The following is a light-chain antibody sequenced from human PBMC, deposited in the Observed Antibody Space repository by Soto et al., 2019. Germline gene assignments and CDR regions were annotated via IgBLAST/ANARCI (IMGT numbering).Light chain of an antibody. CDR3: CSFARSNTWV. Sequence: QSVLTQPASVSGSPGQSITLSCTGTNSDVGNYNHVSWYQQHPGKAPKLMIYEVSKRPSGVSNRFSGSKSANTASLTISGLQAEDEADYYCCSFARSNTWVFGGGTKLTVL. CDR2: EVS. V-gene: IGLV2-23*02. CDR1: NSDVGNYNH. J-gene: IGLJ2*01.